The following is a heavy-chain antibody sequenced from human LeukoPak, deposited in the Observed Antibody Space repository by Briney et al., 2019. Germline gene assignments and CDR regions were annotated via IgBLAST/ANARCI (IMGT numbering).Heavy chain of an antibody. CDR3: ASRGKSDLELWGFDY. CDR2: ISSSGSTI. V-gene: IGHV3-11*01. Sequence: PGGSLKLSCVASGFSFSTYWMSWVRQAPGKGLEWVSYISSSGSTIYYADSVKGRFTISRDNAKNSLYLQMNSLRAEDTAVYYCASRGKSDLELWGFDYWGQGTLVTVSS. D-gene: IGHD3-10*01. J-gene: IGHJ4*02. CDR1: GFSFSTYW.